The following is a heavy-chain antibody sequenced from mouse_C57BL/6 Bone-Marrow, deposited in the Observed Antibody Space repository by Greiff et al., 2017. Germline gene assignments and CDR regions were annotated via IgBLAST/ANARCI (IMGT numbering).Heavy chain of an antibody. CDR2: IDPENGDT. Sequence: VQLQQSGAELVRPGASVKLSCTASGFNIKDDYMHWVKQRPEQVLEWIGWIDPENGDTAYASKFQGKATITGDTSSNTAYLQLRSRTSEDTAVYYSTAWYYLDYWGQGTTLTVSS. J-gene: IGHJ2*01. CDR1: GFNIKDDY. CDR3: TAWYYLDY. V-gene: IGHV14-4*01.